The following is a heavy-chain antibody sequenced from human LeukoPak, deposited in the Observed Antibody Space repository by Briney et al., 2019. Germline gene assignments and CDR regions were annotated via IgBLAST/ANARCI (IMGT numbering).Heavy chain of an antibody. Sequence: SETLSLTXTVSGGSISTHFWTWIRQPPGKGLEFIGNIYYTGTSNYNPSLKSRVTMSIDTAKNQFSLNLSSVTAADTAVYYCARDLIYYDGSTYYDAFDIWGQGTLVTVSS. CDR1: GGSISTHF. CDR2: IYYTGTS. V-gene: IGHV4-59*11. D-gene: IGHD3-22*01. J-gene: IGHJ3*02. CDR3: ARDLIYYDGSTYYDAFDI.